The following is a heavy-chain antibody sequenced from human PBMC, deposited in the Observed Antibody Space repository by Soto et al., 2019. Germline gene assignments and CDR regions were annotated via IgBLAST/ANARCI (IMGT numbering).Heavy chain of an antibody. Sequence: QVQMVQSGAEVKKPGASVKVSCRASGYSFTSYDVNWVRQATGQGLEWMGWMNPNSGKAAFAEKFQGRLTMTRDNPISTAYKELSGLTSEDTAVYYCAIYPYTSYCRDGSCSYDAFDIWGQGTVVTVSS. CDR1: GYSFTSYD. CDR3: AIYPYTSYCRDGSCSYDAFDI. CDR2: MNPNSGKA. D-gene: IGHD2-15*01. V-gene: IGHV1-8*01. J-gene: IGHJ3*02.